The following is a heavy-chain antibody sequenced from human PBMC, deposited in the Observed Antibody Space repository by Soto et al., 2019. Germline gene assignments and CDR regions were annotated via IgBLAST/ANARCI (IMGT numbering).Heavy chain of an antibody. CDR1: GYDFTAYD. D-gene: IGHD6-13*01. CDR3: GRGHSPRAPAGGTHYDYAMDV. J-gene: IGHJ6*02. CDR2: MNPINGAT. V-gene: IGHV1-8*02. Sequence: DSLQVSCKASGYDFTAYDINWVRQASGQGLEWMGWMNPINGATGSARRFQGRVSMTRNTATNTAYLELTSLRSDDTAVYDCGRGHSPRAPAGGTHYDYAMDVWG.